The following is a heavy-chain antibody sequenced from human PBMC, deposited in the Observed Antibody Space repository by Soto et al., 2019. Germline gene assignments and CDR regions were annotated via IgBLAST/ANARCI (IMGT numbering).Heavy chain of an antibody. CDR3: AKDGSSWYYFMDV. D-gene: IGHD6-13*01. Sequence: GSRRLSCAASGFTFSSYGMSWVRQAPGKGLEWVSVISDSGGSTYYADSVKGRFTISRDNSKKNTLYLQMNSLRAEDTAVYYCAKDGSSWYYFMDVWGKGTTVTVSS. CDR2: ISDSGGST. CDR1: GFTFSSYG. V-gene: IGHV3-23*01. J-gene: IGHJ6*03.